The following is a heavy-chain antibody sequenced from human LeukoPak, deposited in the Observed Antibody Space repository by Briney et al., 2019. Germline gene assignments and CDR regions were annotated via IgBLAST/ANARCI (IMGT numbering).Heavy chain of an antibody. CDR1: GGTFNNSA. Sequence: GSSVKVSCKTSGGTFNNSAISWVRQAPGQGLGWLGGIMPLFGTAGYAQKFQGRVTITKDESTRTVYLELTSLTSDDTAVYYCARDVHGDYGSGWFDPWGQGTLVSVSS. J-gene: IGHJ5*02. V-gene: IGHV1-69*05. CDR2: IMPLFGTA. CDR3: ARDVHGDYGSGWFDP. D-gene: IGHD4-17*01.